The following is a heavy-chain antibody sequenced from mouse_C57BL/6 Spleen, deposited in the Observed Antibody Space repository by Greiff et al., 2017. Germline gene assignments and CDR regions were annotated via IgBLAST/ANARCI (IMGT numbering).Heavy chain of an antibody. D-gene: IGHD5-1*01. CDR3: ARRWKFLPYWYFDD. V-gene: IGHV1-18*01. J-gene: IGHJ1*03. CDR2: INPNNGGT. CDR1: GYTFTDYN. Sequence: EVQLQQSGPELVKPGASVKIPCKASGYTFTDYNMDWVKQSHGKSLEWIGDINPNNGGTIYNQKFKGKATLTVDKSSSTAYMELRSLTSEDTAVYYCARRWKFLPYWYFDDWGTGTTVTVSS.